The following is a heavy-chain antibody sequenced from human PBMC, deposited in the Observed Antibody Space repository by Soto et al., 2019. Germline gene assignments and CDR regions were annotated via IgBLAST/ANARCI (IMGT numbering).Heavy chain of an antibody. J-gene: IGHJ4*02. CDR2: MSYDGSNK. CDR3: ARDKSPYSSGWHNRHFDY. V-gene: IGHV3-30-3*01. CDR1: GFTFSSYA. D-gene: IGHD6-19*01. Sequence: QVQLVESGGGLVQPGRSQRLSCAASGFTFSSYAMHWVRQAPGKGLEWEAVMSYDGSNKYYAYSVKGRLTISRDNSKDRLYQQMNSLRAEDTAVYYWARDKSPYSSGWHNRHFDYWGQGTLVTVSS.